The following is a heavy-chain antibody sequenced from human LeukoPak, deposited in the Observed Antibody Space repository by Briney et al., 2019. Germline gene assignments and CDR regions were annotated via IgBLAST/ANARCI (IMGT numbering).Heavy chain of an antibody. CDR1: GFTFSSYE. Sequence: GGSLRLSCAASGFTFSSYEMNWVRQAPGKGLEWVSYISSSGSIIYYADSVKGRFTISRDNAKNSLYLQMNSLRAEDSAVYYCARDQAGRHSDYWGQGTLVTVSS. D-gene: IGHD6-13*01. V-gene: IGHV3-48*03. CDR2: ISSSGSII. CDR3: ARDQAGRHSDY. J-gene: IGHJ4*02.